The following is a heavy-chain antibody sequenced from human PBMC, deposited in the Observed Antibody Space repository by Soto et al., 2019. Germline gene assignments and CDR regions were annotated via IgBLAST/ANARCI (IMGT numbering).Heavy chain of an antibody. CDR3: AKAVGYCSTSSCRDYYYYYGMDV. J-gene: IGHJ6*02. CDR1: GFTFNTYV. CDR2: ISYDGGNK. D-gene: IGHD2-2*01. V-gene: IGHV3-30*18. Sequence: GGSLRLSCAASGFTFNTYVIHWVRQAPGKGLEWVAVISYDGGNKYYADSVKGRFTISRDNPKNTLYLQMNSLRPEDTAVYYCAKAVGYCSTSSCRDYYYYYGMDVWGQGTTVTVSS.